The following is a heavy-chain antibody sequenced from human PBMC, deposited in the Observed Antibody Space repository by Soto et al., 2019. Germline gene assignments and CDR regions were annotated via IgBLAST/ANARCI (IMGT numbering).Heavy chain of an antibody. J-gene: IGHJ6*02. CDR1: GDTFKNCV. Sequence: QVQVVQSGVEVRRPGSSVKVSCKASGDTFKNCVISWVRQAPGQGLEWMGGIIPLFGTTDFAQRCQGRLTITTDESTTTAYMELSRLSSEDTATYYCAAELGFGKLSVVWGQGTTVIVSS. V-gene: IGHV1-69*01. D-gene: IGHD3-10*01. CDR2: IIPLFGTT. CDR3: AAELGFGKLSVV.